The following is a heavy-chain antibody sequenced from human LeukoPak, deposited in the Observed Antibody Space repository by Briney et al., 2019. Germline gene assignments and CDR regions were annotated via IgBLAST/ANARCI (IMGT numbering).Heavy chain of an antibody. V-gene: IGHV1-2*02. J-gene: IGHJ4*02. Sequence: ASVKVSCKASGYTFTGYYMHWVRQAPGQGLEWMGWINPNSGGTDYAQKFQGRVTMTRDTSISTAYMELSRLRSDDTAVYYCARDPVYYGSGSFFYFDYWGQGTLVTVSS. CDR1: GYTFTGYY. D-gene: IGHD3-10*01. CDR3: ARDPVYYGSGSFFYFDY. CDR2: INPNSGGT.